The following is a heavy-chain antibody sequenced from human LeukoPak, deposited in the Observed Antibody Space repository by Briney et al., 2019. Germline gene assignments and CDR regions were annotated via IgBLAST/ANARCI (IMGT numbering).Heavy chain of an antibody. V-gene: IGHV1-18*04. CDR2: ISAYNGNT. CDR3: ATSKSSGYYYGSAPDDY. CDR1: GYTFTNDG. D-gene: IGHD3-22*01. J-gene: IGHJ4*02. Sequence: ASVKVSCKASGYTFTNDGISWVRQAPGQGLEWMGWISAYNGNTNYAQKLQGRVTVTTDTSTSTAYMELRSLRSDDTAVYYCATSKSSGYYYGSAPDDYWGQGTLVTVSS.